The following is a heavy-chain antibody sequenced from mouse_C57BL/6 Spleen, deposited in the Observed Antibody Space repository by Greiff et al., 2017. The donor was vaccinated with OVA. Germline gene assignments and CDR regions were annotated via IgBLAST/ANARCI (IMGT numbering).Heavy chain of an antibody. V-gene: IGHV5-17*01. CDR2: ISSGSSTI. D-gene: IGHD2-1*01. J-gene: IGHJ2*01. CDR3: ARSNYGNHFDY. CDR1: GFTFSDYG. Sequence: DVKLVESGGGLVKPGGSLKLSCAAFGFTFSDYGMHWVRQAPEKGLEWVAYISSGSSTIYYADTVKGRFTISRDNAKNTLFLQMTSLRSEDTAMYYCARSNYGNHFDYWGQGTTLTVSS.